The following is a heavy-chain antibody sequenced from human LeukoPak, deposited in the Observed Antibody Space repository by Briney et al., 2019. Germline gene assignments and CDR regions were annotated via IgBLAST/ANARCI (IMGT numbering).Heavy chain of an antibody. V-gene: IGHV4-34*01. J-gene: IGHJ5*02. CDR1: GWSFNDYY. CDR2: INARGDT. D-gene: IGHD2-2*01. CDR3: ARGQVPAARGYNWFDP. Sequence: SETLSLTCAVYGWSFNDYYWNWIRQPPGKGLEWSGEINARGDTNFNPSLKSRVTISVDTSKGQFSLRLTSMIAADTAVYYCARGQVPAARGYNWFDPWGQGTLVTVSS.